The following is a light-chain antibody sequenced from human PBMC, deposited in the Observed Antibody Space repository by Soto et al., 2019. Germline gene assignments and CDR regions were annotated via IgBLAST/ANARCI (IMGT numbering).Light chain of an antibody. Sequence: DIVMTQSPDSLAVSLGERATINCKSSQSVFYSSNSKNYLAWYQHKPGQPPKLLLYWASTRESGVPDRFSGSGSGTDFTLTISSLQAEDVAIYYCQQYYTTPFTFGPGTKVD. CDR3: QQYYTTPFT. CDR1: QSVFYSSNSKNY. CDR2: WAS. J-gene: IGKJ3*01. V-gene: IGKV4-1*01.